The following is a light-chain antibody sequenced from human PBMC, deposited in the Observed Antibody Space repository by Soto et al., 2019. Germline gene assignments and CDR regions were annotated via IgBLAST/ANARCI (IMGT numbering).Light chain of an antibody. CDR2: GNN. CDR3: AAWDGSLNNVL. Sequence: QAVVTQPPSASGTPGQRVTISCSGSGSSIGTNTVNWYRQLPGTAPKLLIYGNNQWPSGVPDRFSGSKSGTSASLAISGLQSEDEAEYYCAAWDGSLNNVLFGGGTQLTVL. CDR1: GSSIGTNT. V-gene: IGLV1-44*01. J-gene: IGLJ2*01.